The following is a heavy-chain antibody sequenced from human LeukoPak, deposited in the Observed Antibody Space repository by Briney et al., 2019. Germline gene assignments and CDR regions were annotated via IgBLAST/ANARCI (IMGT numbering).Heavy chain of an antibody. J-gene: IGHJ6*03. CDR3: ARHCWTSYYYMDV. Sequence: PSETLSLTCTVSGGSISSSTYYWGWIRQPPGKGLEWIGSIYYDGNTYYNPSLKSRVTISVDTSKNQLSLKLSSVTAADTAVYYCARHCWTSYYYMDVWGKGTTVTVSS. CDR2: IYYDGNT. V-gene: IGHV4-39*01. CDR1: GGSISSSTYY. D-gene: IGHD3/OR15-3a*01.